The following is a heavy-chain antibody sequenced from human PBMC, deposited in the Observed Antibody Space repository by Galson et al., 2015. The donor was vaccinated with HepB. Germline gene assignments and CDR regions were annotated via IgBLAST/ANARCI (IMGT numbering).Heavy chain of an antibody. J-gene: IGHJ4*02. CDR2: IKEDGNER. V-gene: IGHV3-7*03. CDR3: ARVYSSSSGRALDY. CDR1: GFTFSTYW. D-gene: IGHD6-6*01. Sequence: SLRLSCAASGFTFSTYWMSWVRQAPGKGLEWVANIKEDGNERYSVDAVKGRFTISRDNAKNSLYLQMNSLRAEDTAVYYCARVYSSSSGRALDYWGQGTLVTVSS.